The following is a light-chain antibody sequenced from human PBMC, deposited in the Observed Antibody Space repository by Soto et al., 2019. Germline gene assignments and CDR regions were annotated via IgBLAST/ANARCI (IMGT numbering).Light chain of an antibody. CDR1: NSNLGAGYD. CDR3: QAYNYSLTAFV. Sequence: QSVLTQPPSVSGAPGQRVTISCTGNNSNLGAGYDVHWYQQLPGAAPKLVIFGNRNRPSGVPERFSGSKSGTSTSLAITGLQAEDEADYYCQAYNYSLTAFVFGGGTKLTVL. CDR2: GNR. V-gene: IGLV1-40*01. J-gene: IGLJ3*02.